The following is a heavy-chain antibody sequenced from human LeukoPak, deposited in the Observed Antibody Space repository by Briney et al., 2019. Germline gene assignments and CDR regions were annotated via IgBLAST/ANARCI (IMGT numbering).Heavy chain of an antibody. V-gene: IGHV4-59*01. Sequence: SETLSLTCTVSGGSISTYYWSWIRQPPGKGLEWIGYDDYSGSTNYNPSLKSRVTISVDTSNNQFSLRLSSVTAADTAVYYCARVGQGCFGLWGRGTLVTVSS. CDR2: DDYSGST. J-gene: IGHJ2*01. CDR3: ARVGQGCFGL. CDR1: GGSISTYY.